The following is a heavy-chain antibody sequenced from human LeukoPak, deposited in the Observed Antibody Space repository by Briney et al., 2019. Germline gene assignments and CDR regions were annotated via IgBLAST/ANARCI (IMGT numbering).Heavy chain of an antibody. D-gene: IGHD3-22*01. CDR2: ISSSSNTYT. J-gene: IGHJ4*02. CDR3: ARGMTYYYDSSGYYYQDY. V-gene: IGHV3-11*05. Sequence: PGGSLRLSCAASGFSFSDYYMSWIRQAPGKGLEWVSYISSSSNTYTKYADSVKGRFTISRDNRKNSLYLQMNSLRADDTAVYYCARGMTYYYDSSGYYYQDYWGQGTLVTVSS. CDR1: GFSFSDYY.